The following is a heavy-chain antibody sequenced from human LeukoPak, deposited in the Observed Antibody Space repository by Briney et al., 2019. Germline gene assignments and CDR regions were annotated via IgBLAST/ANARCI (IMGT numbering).Heavy chain of an antibody. CDR3: AMILVAAAWAFDY. J-gene: IGHJ4*02. D-gene: IGHD6-13*01. Sequence: ASVTVSCKASGYTFTGYYMHWVRQAPGQGLEWMGWINPNSGGTNYAQKFQGRVTMTRDTSISTAYMELSRLRSGDTAVYYCAMILVAAAWAFDYWGQGTLVTVSS. CDR2: INPNSGGT. V-gene: IGHV1-2*02. CDR1: GYTFTGYY.